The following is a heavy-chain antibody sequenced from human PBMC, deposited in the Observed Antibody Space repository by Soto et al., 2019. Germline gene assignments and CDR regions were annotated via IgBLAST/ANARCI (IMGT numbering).Heavy chain of an antibody. CDR3: ARDGGRHSGGIDY. J-gene: IGHJ4*02. CDR2: SIPIFGTA. D-gene: IGHD1-26*01. V-gene: IGHV1-69*01. CDR1: VGTFSSYS. Sequence: QVQLVQSGAEVKKPGSSVKVSCKASVGTFSSYSINWVRQAPGQGLEWMGESIPIFGTANYAQKFQGRVTITADESTSTAYMELSSLRSEDTAVYYCARDGGRHSGGIDYWGQGTLVTVSS.